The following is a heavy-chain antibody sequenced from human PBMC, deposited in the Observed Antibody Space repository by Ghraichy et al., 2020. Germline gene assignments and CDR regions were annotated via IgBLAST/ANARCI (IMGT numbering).Heavy chain of an antibody. Sequence: ESLNISCTVSGGSFSSRSYYWGWIRQPPGKGLAWIGSIHYSGSTYYNPSLKSRVTISVDTFKNQFSLKLRSVTAADTAVYYCARTHYCSGGSCYSIGWFDPWGQGTLVTVSS. CDR1: GGSFSSRSYY. CDR2: IHYSGST. V-gene: IGHV4-39*01. CDR3: ARTHYCSGGSCYSIGWFDP. D-gene: IGHD2-15*01. J-gene: IGHJ5*02.